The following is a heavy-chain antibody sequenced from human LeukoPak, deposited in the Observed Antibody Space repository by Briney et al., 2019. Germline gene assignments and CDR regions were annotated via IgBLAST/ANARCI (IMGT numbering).Heavy chain of an antibody. V-gene: IGHV4-61*02. CDR2: IYISGGT. CDR3: ASTWITMVRGVNWFDP. D-gene: IGHD3-10*01. J-gene: IGHJ5*02. Sequence: PSQTLSLTCTVPGGSISSGSYYWNWIRQPAGKGLEWIGRIYISGGTNYNPSLKSRVTISEDTSKNQFSLKLSSVTAADTAVYYCASTWITMVRGVNWFDPWGQGTLVTVSS. CDR1: GGSISSGSYY.